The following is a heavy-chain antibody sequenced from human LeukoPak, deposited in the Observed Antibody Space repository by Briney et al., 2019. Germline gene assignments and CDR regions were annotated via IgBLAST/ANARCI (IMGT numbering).Heavy chain of an antibody. J-gene: IGHJ6*04. CDR1: GFTFSSYA. Sequence: GGSLRLSCAASGFTFSSYAMSWVRQAPGKGLEWVSAISGSGGSTYYADSVKGRFTISRDSSKNTLYLQMNSLRAEDTAVYYCAKDHYYDSSGYATYYYFPMDVWGKGTKVTVSS. CDR3: AKDHYYDSSGYATYYYFPMDV. V-gene: IGHV3-23*01. CDR2: ISGSGGST. D-gene: IGHD3-22*01.